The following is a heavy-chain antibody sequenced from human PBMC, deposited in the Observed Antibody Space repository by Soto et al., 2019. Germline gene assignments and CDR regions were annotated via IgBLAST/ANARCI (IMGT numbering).Heavy chain of an antibody. CDR2: FHTSGST. V-gene: IGHV4-4*07. D-gene: IGHD4-17*01. J-gene: IGHJ4*02. CDR3: ARHRACDGACDFYF. CDR1: GXPVRSYF. Sequence: XTLSLPSTVSGXPVRSYFSSWIRQPAGKGPEWIGRFHTSGSTTYNPSLKSRVTMSVDTSKSHCYLKLGSVTAADTAVYYCARHRACDGACDFYFWGQGTLVTVSS.